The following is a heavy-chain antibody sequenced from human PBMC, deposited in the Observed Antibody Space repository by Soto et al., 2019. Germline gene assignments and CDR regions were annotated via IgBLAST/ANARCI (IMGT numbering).Heavy chain of an antibody. CDR1: GFTFSSYG. CDR2: IWYDGSNK. V-gene: IGHV3-33*01. Sequence: GGSLRLSCAASGFTFSSYGMHWVRQAPGKGLEWVAVIWYDGSNKYYADSVKGRFTISRDNSKNTLYLQMNSLRAEDTAVYYCARGKRGYCSSTSCYAGSYYYYGMDVWGQGTTVTVSS. J-gene: IGHJ6*02. CDR3: ARGKRGYCSSTSCYAGSYYYYGMDV. D-gene: IGHD2-2*01.